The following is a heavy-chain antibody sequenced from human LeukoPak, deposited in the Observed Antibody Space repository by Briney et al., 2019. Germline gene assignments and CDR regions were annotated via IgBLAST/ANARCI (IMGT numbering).Heavy chain of an antibody. D-gene: IGHD4-17*01. Sequence: GRSLRLSCAASGFTFSSYAMSWVRQAPGKGLEWVSAISGSGGSTYYADSVKGRFTISRDNSKNTLYLQMNSLRAEDTAVYYCAKAYGDYVHYFDYWGQGTLVTVSS. CDR1: GFTFSSYA. CDR2: ISGSGGST. CDR3: AKAYGDYVHYFDY. J-gene: IGHJ4*02. V-gene: IGHV3-23*01.